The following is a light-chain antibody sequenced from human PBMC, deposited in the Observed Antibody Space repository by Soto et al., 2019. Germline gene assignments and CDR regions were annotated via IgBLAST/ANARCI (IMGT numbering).Light chain of an antibody. J-gene: IGLJ2*01. CDR3: ATWDDSLGDLV. CDR1: TSNIGRNF. Sequence: QSVVTQPPSASGTPGQRVTISCSGSTSNIGRNFVYWYQQLPGTAPKLLFYKNDQRPSGVPERFSGSKSATSASLAISGLRSEDEAAYHCATWDDSLGDLVFGGGTKLTVL. CDR2: KND. V-gene: IGLV1-47*01.